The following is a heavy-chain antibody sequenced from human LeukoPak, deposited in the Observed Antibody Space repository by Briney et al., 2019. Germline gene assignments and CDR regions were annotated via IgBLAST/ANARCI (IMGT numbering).Heavy chain of an antibody. J-gene: IGHJ4*02. CDR3: ARHDYYDSSGPNFDY. CDR2: IYYSGST. D-gene: IGHD3-22*01. Sequence: PSETLSLTCTVSGGSISSYYWSWIRQPPGKGLEWIGYIYYSGSTNYNPSLKSRVTISVDTSKNQFSLKLSSVTAADTAVYYCARHDYYDSSGPNFDYWGQGTLVTVSS. CDR1: GGSISSYY. V-gene: IGHV4-59*08.